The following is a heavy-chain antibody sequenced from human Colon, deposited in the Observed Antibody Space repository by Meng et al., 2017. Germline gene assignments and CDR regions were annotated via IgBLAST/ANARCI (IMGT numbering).Heavy chain of an antibody. J-gene: IGHJ4*02. CDR3: VRLVVTSPIDF. CDR2: IYQSGNT. D-gene: IGHD2-21*02. Sequence: SETLSLTCSVSGYFISSGYYWGWIRQPPGKGLEWIASIYQSGNTYYNPSLKSRVTISMDTSENQFSLRLSSVTAADTATYFCVRLVVTSPIDFWGQGTLVTVSS. V-gene: IGHV4-38-2*02. CDR1: GYFISSGYY.